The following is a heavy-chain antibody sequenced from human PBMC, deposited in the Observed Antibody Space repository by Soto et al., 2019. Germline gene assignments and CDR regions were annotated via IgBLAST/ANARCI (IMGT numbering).Heavy chain of an antibody. D-gene: IGHD3-22*01. CDR2: INPSGGST. J-gene: IGHJ5*02. CDR3: AREYYYDSSGQNWFDP. V-gene: IGHV1-46*01. Sequence: ASVKVSCKASGYTFTSYYMHWVRQAPGQGLEWMGIINPSGGSTSYAQKFQGRVTMTRDTSTSTVYMELSSLRSEDTAVYYCAREYYYDSSGQNWFDPWGQGTLVTVSS. CDR1: GYTFTSYY.